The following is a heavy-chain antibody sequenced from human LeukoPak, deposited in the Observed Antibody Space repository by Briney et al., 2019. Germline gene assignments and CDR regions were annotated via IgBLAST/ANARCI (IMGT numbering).Heavy chain of an antibody. CDR3: ARVSGYVY. V-gene: IGHV4-30-4*01. CDR2: IYYTGST. CDR1: GGSISSGDYY. Sequence: SETLSLTCTVSGGSISSGDYYWSWIRQPPGKGLEWIGYIYYTGSTYYNPSLKSLFTISVDTSKNQFSLKLSSVTAADTAVYYCARVSGYVYWGQGTLVTVSS. D-gene: IGHD3-3*01. J-gene: IGHJ4*02.